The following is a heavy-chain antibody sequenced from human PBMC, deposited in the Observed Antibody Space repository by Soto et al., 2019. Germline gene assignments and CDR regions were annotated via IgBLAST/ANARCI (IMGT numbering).Heavy chain of an antibody. Sequence: VQLQESGPGLVKPSETLSLTCTVSGGSVSSGDYYWTWIRQPPGKGLEWIGYIYNTVSTSYNPSLKSRVTISAHTSRNQFSLMLSSVTAADTAVYYCARRMSTSFSFDYWGQGTLVTVSS. CDR1: GGSVSSGDYY. CDR3: ARRMSTSFSFDY. J-gene: IGHJ4*02. V-gene: IGHV4-61*08. CDR2: IYNTVST. D-gene: IGHD6-6*01.